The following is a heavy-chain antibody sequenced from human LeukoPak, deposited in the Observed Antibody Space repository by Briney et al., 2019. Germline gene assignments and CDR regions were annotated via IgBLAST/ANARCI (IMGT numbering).Heavy chain of an antibody. CDR2: IYYSGST. CDR3: ARDILTGYSDY. Sequence: SETLSLTCTVSGGSISSYYWSWIWQPPGKGLEWIGYIYYSGSTNYNPSLKSRVTISVDTSMNQFSLKLSSVTAADTAVYYCARDILTGYSDYWGQGTLVTVSS. V-gene: IGHV4-59*01. J-gene: IGHJ4*02. CDR1: GGSISSYY. D-gene: IGHD3-9*01.